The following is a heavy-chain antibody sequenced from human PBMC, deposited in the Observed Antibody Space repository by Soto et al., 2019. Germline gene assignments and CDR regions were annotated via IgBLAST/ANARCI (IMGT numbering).Heavy chain of an antibody. CDR3: AGPGYSSQDY. J-gene: IGHJ4*02. CDR1: GFTFSSFA. V-gene: IGHV3-23*01. CDR2: ISGGGDGT. D-gene: IGHD5-18*01. Sequence: PGGSLRLSCAASGFTFSSFALSWVRQAPGKGLEWVSAISGGGDGTDYADSVKGRFTISRDNSKNTLYLQMNSLRAEDTAVYYCAGPGYSSQDYWGQGALVTVSS.